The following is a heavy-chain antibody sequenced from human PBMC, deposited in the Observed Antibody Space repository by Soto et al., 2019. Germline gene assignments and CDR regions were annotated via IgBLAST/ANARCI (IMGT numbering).Heavy chain of an antibody. CDR2: INSDGSST. CDR1: GFTFSSYW. CDR3: ASKQSSRAFDY. J-gene: IGHJ4*02. V-gene: IGHV3-74*01. Sequence: GGSMRLSCAASGFTFSSYWMHWVRQGPGKGLVWVSRINSDGSSTTYADSVKGRFPISRDNATNTVYLQLNRLRDEDTAVYYCASKQSSRAFDYWGQGTLVSVSS. D-gene: IGHD6-13*01.